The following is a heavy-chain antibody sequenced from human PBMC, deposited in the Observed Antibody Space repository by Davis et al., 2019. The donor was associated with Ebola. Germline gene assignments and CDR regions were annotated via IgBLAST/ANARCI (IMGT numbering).Heavy chain of an antibody. J-gene: IGHJ4*02. CDR3: ARANTGMVPPEIDS. Sequence: SETLSLTCNVSGGSISFYYWNWIRQAPGKGLEWIGDIFYNGITNYTPSLKSRLTISIDTSTNQFSLKLRSVTAADTAMYYCARANTGMVPPEIDSWGQGTKVTVSS. V-gene: IGHV4-59*01. CDR2: IFYNGIT. CDR1: GGSISFYY. D-gene: IGHD5-18*01.